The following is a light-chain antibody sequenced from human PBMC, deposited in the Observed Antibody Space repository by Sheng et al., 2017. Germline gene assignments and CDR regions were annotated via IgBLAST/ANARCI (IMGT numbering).Light chain of an antibody. CDR3: QQYYSTPWT. CDR2: WAS. CDR1: QSVLYTSNNKNY. Sequence: DIVMTQSPDSLAVSLGERATINCKSSQSVLYTSNNKNYLAWYQQKPGQPPKLLIYWASTRESGVPDRFSGSGSGTDFTLTISSLQAEDVAVYSCQQYYSTPWTFGRDQGGNQT. J-gene: IGKJ1*01. V-gene: IGKV4-1*01.